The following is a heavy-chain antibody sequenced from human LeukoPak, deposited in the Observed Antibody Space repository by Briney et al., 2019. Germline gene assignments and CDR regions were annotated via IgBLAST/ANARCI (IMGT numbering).Heavy chain of an antibody. Sequence: ASVTVSYKASGYTFTNYDINWVRQAPGPRIEWMGWMNLNSGNTGYEQKFQGRLTMTRDTSISTAYMELSTLRSEDTAVYYCARVTGSIDYWGQGTLVTVSS. CDR3: ARVTGSIDY. D-gene: IGHD1-26*01. J-gene: IGHJ4*02. CDR2: MNLNSGNT. V-gene: IGHV1-8*01. CDR1: GYTFTNYD.